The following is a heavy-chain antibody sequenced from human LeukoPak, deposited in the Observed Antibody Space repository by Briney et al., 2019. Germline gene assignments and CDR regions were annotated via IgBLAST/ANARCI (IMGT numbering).Heavy chain of an antibody. CDR1: GYTLTELS. D-gene: IGHD6-13*01. J-gene: IGHJ1*01. CDR3: ATLAFSGIAAAGTDFQH. V-gene: IGHV1-24*01. CDR2: FDPEDGET. Sequence: ASVKVSCKVSGYTLTELSMHWVRQAPGKGLEWMGGFDPEDGETIYAQKFRGRVTMTEDTSTDTAYMELSSLRSEDTAVYYCATLAFSGIAAAGTDFQHWGQGTLVTVPS.